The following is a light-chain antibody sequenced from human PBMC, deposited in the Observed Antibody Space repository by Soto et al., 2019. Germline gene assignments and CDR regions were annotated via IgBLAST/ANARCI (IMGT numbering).Light chain of an antibody. CDR2: EVS. V-gene: IGKV2D-29*02. J-gene: IGKJ5*01. CDR3: MQSTQRPPT. Sequence: DIVMTQSRVSVPVTPGQPASISCKASQSLLHITGETFLFWYLQKPGQSPQLLIYEVSTRVSGVPDRFSGSGSGTDFTLEISRVETDDVGIYYCMQSTQRPPTFGQGTRLEIK. CDR1: QSLLHITGETF.